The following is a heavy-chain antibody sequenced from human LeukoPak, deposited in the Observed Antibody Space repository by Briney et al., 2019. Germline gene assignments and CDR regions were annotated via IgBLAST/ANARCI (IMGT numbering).Heavy chain of an antibody. V-gene: IGHV3-21*01. CDR3: ARDLPYGSGSWTHPGGYYYYGMDV. Sequence: GGSLRLSCAASGFTFSSYSMNWVRQAPGKGLEWVSSISSSSSYIYYADSVKGRFTISRDNAKNSLYLQMNSLRAEDTAVYYCARDLPYGSGSWTHPGGYYYYGMDVWGQGTTVTVSS. CDR2: ISSSSSYI. J-gene: IGHJ6*02. CDR1: GFTFSSYS. D-gene: IGHD3-10*01.